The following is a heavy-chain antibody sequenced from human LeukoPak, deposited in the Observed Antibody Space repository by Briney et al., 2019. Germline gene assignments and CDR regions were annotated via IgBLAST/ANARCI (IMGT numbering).Heavy chain of an antibody. Sequence: GGSLRLSCAASGFTFSSYSMNWVRQAPGKGLEWVSSISSSSSYIYYADSVKGRFTISRDNAKNSLYLQMNSLRAEDTAVCYCAREYSYGLGGYFDYWGQGTLVTVSS. J-gene: IGHJ4*02. CDR2: ISSSSSYI. CDR3: AREYSYGLGGYFDY. V-gene: IGHV3-21*01. D-gene: IGHD5-18*01. CDR1: GFTFSSYS.